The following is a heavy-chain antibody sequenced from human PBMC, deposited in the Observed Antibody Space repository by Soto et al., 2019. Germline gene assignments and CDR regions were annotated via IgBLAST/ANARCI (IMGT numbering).Heavy chain of an antibody. D-gene: IGHD1-26*01. J-gene: IGHJ6*02. CDR2: ISAYNGNT. CDR3: ARDETEWELLIDSSYGMDV. Sequence: GASVKVSCKASGYTFTSYGISWVRQAPGQGLEWMGWISAYNGNTNYAQKLQGRVTMTTDSSTSNAYMELRSLRSDDTAVYYCARDETEWELLIDSSYGMDVWGQGTMVTLSS. V-gene: IGHV1-18*01. CDR1: GYTFTSYG.